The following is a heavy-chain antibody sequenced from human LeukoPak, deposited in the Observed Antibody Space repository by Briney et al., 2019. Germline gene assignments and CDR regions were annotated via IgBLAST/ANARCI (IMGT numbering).Heavy chain of an antibody. V-gene: IGHV1-8*03. CDR1: GYTFTSYD. Sequence: ASVKVSCKASGYTFTSYDINWVRQATGQGLEWMGWMSPNSGNTGYAQKFQGRVTITRNTSISTAYMELSSLRSEDTAVYYCARGSINYYDSSGIDYWGQGNLVTVSS. CDR2: MSPNSGNT. CDR3: ARGSINYYDSSGIDY. D-gene: IGHD3-22*01. J-gene: IGHJ4*02.